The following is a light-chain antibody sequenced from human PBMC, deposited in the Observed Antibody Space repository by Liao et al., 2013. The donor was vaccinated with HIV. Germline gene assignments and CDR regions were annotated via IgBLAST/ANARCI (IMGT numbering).Light chain of an antibody. CDR2: KDS. CDR1: AMSKQY. J-gene: IGLJ3*02. V-gene: IGLV3-25*02. Sequence: SYELTQPPSVSVSPGQTARITCSGDAMSKQYVYWYQQRPGQAPVVVIYKDSERPSGIPERFSGSHSGETATLTISRVEAGDEADYYCQVWDSSGDHPVFGGGTKLTVL. CDR3: QVWDSSGDHPV.